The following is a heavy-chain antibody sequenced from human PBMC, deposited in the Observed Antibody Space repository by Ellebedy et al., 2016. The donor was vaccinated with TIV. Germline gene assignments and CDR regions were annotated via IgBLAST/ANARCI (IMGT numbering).Heavy chain of an antibody. CDR3: TADRRLTALFDS. J-gene: IGHJ4*02. D-gene: IGHD7-27*01. CDR1: GFTFSDTW. V-gene: IGHV3-15*01. CDR2: IKRKTDGGTT. Sequence: GESLKISCAASGFTFSDTWMSWVRQAPGKGLEWVGRIKRKTDGGTTDYAAAVRGRFIISRDDSGNKMYLQMNTLKTDDTAVYYCTADRRLTALFDSWGQGTLVTVSS.